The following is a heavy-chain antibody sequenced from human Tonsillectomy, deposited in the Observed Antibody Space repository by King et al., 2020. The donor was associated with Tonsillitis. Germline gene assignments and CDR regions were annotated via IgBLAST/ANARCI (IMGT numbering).Heavy chain of an antibody. CDR3: ARGDSNSGEY. CDR1: GFTFGNYW. V-gene: IGHV3-7*03. Sequence: VQLVESGGGLVQPGESLRLSCAASGFTFGNYWMTWVRQAPGKGLEWVANMNEDGSIKYYVDSVRGRFSISRDNAKNSLYLQMNSLRAEDTALYYCARGDSNSGEYWGQGTLVTVSS. D-gene: IGHD6-6*01. J-gene: IGHJ4*02. CDR2: MNEDGSIK.